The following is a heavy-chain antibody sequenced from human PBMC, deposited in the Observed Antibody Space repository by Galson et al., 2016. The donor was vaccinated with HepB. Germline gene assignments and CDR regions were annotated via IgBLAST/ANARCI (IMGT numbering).Heavy chain of an antibody. V-gene: IGHV3-7*01. CDR1: GFSVSGNY. CDR2: INQDESHK. Sequence: SLRLSCAGSGFSVSGNYMSWVRQAPGKGLEWVANINQDESHKNYVDSVKGRFAVSRDNAKNSLFLQLNSLRVEDTAVYYCARDGVTAADDYWGQGTLVSVSS. D-gene: IGHD2-2*01. J-gene: IGHJ4*02. CDR3: ARDGVTAADDY.